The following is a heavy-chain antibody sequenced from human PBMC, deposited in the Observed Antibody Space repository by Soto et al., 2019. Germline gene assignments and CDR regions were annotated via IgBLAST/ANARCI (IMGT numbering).Heavy chain of an antibody. CDR3: AKSTGGTANGMGV. D-gene: IGHD2-8*02. V-gene: IGHV3-9*01. J-gene: IGHJ6*02. CDR1: GFSFDDYA. CDR2: ISWNSGTI. Sequence: EVPVVESGGGLVQPGRSLRLSCAASGFSFDDYAMHWVRQAPGKGLEWVSGISWNSGTIGYADSVKGRFTISGDNAKNSLYLQMNSLRAEDTALYYCAKSTGGTANGMGVWGQGTTVTVSS.